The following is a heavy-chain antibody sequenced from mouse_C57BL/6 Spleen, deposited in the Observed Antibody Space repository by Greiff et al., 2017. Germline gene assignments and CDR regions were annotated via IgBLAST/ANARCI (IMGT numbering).Heavy chain of an antibody. CDR3: ARGGYGKVPFDY. J-gene: IGHJ2*01. V-gene: IGHV5-6*02. CDR1: GFTFSSYG. CDR2: ISSGGSYT. D-gene: IGHD1-1*01. Sequence: EVKLMESGGDLVKPGGSLKLSCAASGFTFSSYGMSWVRQTPDKRLEWVATISSGGSYTYYPDSVKGRFTISRDNAKNTLYLQMSSLKSEDTAMYYCARGGYGKVPFDYWGQGTTLTVSS.